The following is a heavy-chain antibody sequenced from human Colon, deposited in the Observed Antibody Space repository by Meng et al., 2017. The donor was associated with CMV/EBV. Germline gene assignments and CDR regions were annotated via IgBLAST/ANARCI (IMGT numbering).Heavy chain of an antibody. J-gene: IGHJ6*02. CDR1: GFIFNNYA. D-gene: IGHD3-10*01. CDR2: ISHDGDTT. Sequence: GGSLRLSCAASGFIFNNYAMSWVRQAPGKGLDWVASISHDGDTTHYADSVMGRLTISRDNINNVVSLHMTSLRGDDAGVYYCARGNTGGDYYFYGMDLWGQGTTVTVSS. CDR3: ARGNTGGDYYFYGMDL. V-gene: IGHV3-23*01.